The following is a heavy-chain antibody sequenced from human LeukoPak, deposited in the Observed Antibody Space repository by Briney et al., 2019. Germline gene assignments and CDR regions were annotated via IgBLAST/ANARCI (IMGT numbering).Heavy chain of an antibody. CDR2: ISAYNGDT. CDR1: GGTFSSYA. D-gene: IGHD6-19*01. Sequence: SVKVSCKASGGTFSSYAISWVRQAPGQGLEWMGWISAYNGDTNYAQKLQGRVTMTTDTSTSTAYMELRSLRSDDTAVYYCARDPSNSSGWRTWFDPWGQGTLVTVSS. V-gene: IGHV1-18*01. J-gene: IGHJ5*02. CDR3: ARDPSNSSGWRTWFDP.